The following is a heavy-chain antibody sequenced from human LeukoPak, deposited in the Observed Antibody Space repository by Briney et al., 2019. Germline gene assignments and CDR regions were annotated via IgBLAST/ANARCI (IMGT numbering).Heavy chain of an antibody. D-gene: IGHD6-13*01. CDR2: INDSEST. CDR3: ARETAAAGSFIAINDY. V-gene: IGHV4-39*07. CDR1: GGSISSSSYY. J-gene: IGHJ4*02. Sequence: PSETLSLTCTVSGGSISSSSYYWGWIRQPPGKGLEWIGGINDSESTNYNPSLKSRVTISVDTSKNQFSLKLSSVTAADTAMYYCARETAAAGSFIAINDYWGQGTLVTVSS.